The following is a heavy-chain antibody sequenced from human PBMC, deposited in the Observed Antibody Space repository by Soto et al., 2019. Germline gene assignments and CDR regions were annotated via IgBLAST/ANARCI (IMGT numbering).Heavy chain of an antibody. Sequence: QLQLQESGPGLVKPSETLSLTCTISGGSISRSDSYWGWIRQPPGKGLEWIASIHNTGSTYYNASLKSRLTISVDTSRNQLSLKLTYVTAADTAVYYCARLDWSIIAYWGQGVLVTVSS. CDR2: IHNTGST. CDR1: GGSISRSDSY. D-gene: IGHD3-9*01. V-gene: IGHV4-39*01. CDR3: ARLDWSIIAY. J-gene: IGHJ4*02.